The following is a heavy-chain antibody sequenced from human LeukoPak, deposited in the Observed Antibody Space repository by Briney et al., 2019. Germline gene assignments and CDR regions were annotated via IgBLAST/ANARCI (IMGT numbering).Heavy chain of an antibody. Sequence: PGGSLRLSCAASGFTFSTYGMHWIRQAPGKGLEWVAFIRYDGDSKYYADSVKGRFTISRDNSKNTLYLQMNSLRVEDTAVYYCAKVYCSGGSCYGTGNYYYMDVWGKGTTVTISS. J-gene: IGHJ6*03. CDR3: AKVYCSGGSCYGTGNYYYMDV. CDR2: IRYDGDSK. D-gene: IGHD2-15*01. V-gene: IGHV3-30*02. CDR1: GFTFSTYG.